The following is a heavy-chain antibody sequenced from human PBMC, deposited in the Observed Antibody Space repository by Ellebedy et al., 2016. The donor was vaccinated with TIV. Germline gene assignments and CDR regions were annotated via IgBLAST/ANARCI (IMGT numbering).Heavy chain of an antibody. CDR1: GFTFSNFW. D-gene: IGHD2-21*01. J-gene: IGHJ4*02. CDR3: ARDKGVVDY. CDR2: IHSDGSRI. V-gene: IGHV3-74*01. Sequence: GESLKISCVASGFTFSNFWMHWVRQVPGKGPVWVSRIHSDGSRITYADSVKGRFTISRDNVKNTLYLQMNSLRAEDTAVYYCARDKGVVDYWGQGTLVTVSS.